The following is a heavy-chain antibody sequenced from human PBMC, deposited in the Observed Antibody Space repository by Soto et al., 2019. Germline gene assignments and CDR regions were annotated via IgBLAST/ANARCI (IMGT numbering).Heavy chain of an antibody. CDR3: ARATSRYCSTTTCYINWFDS. D-gene: IGHD2-2*02. CDR2: ISASNGNT. V-gene: IGHV1-18*01. J-gene: IGHJ5*01. CDR1: GYTFSTSG. Sequence: ASVKVSCKASGYTFSTSGITWVRQAPGQGLEWMGWISASNGNTNYAQKFQGRVTMTTDTSTSTAYMELRSLRSDDTAVYYCARATSRYCSTTTCYINWFDSWGQGTLVTVSS.